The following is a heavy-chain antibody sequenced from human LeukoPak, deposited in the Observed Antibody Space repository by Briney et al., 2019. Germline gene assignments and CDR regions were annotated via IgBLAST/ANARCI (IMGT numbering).Heavy chain of an antibody. CDR1: GGSISSYY. Sequence: SETLSLSCTVSGGSISSYYWSWIRQPAGKRLEWIGRIYTSGSTNYNPSLKSRLTMSVDTSENQFSLKLSSVTAADTAVYYCAREGTSGWYDGYYFHGIDVWGQGTTVTVSS. CDR3: AREGTSGWYDGYYFHGIDV. CDR2: IYTSGST. J-gene: IGHJ6*02. D-gene: IGHD6-19*01. V-gene: IGHV4-4*07.